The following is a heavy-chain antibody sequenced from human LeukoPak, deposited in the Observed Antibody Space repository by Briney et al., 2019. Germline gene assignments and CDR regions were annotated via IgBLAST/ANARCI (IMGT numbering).Heavy chain of an antibody. Sequence: GGSLRLSCVASGLTVSSNYMSWVRQAPGKGLEWVSVIYSAGNTYYADSVKGRFTISRHNSENKLHLQMNSLRVEDTAVYYCARGGTPGYSSGRIDYWGQGTLVTVSS. CDR1: GLTVSSNY. J-gene: IGHJ4*02. D-gene: IGHD6-19*01. CDR3: ARGGTPGYSSGRIDY. V-gene: IGHV3-53*04. CDR2: IYSAGNT.